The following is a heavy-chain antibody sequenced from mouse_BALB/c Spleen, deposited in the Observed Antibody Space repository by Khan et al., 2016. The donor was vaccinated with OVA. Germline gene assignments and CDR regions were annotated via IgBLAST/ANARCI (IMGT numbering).Heavy chain of an antibody. CDR1: GYTFTSYT. V-gene: IGHV1-4*01. J-gene: IGHJ3*01. CDR2: INPSNGYT. CDR3: VGDGAYYRDDGWFAY. D-gene: IGHD2-14*01. Sequence: VQLQESGAELARPGASVKMSCKASGYTFTSYTIHWIKLRPGQGLEWIGYINPSNGYTNYNQKFKDKATLTADKSSTTAYMQLSSLTSADSAVXNCVGDGAYYRDDGWFAYWGQGTLVTVSA.